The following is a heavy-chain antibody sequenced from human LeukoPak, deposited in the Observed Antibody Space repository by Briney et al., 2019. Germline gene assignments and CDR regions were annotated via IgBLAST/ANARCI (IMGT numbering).Heavy chain of an antibody. CDR1: GYTFTTYN. Sequence: ASVKVSCKASGYTFTTYNINWVRQAPGQGLEWMGWISAYNGNTNYAQKLQGRVTMTTDTSTSTAYMELRSLRSDDTAVYYCARGRTIAAAGTFGFDPWGQGTLVTVSS. J-gene: IGHJ5*02. V-gene: IGHV1-18*01. CDR2: ISAYNGNT. D-gene: IGHD6-13*01. CDR3: ARGRTIAAAGTFGFDP.